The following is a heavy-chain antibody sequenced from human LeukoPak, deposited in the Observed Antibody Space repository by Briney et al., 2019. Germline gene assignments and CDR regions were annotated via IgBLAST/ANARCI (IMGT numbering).Heavy chain of an antibody. CDR2: ISSSSSYI. CDR3: TTRRAVAGTALFDY. CDR1: GFTFSSYS. D-gene: IGHD6-19*01. V-gene: IGHV3-21*03. Sequence: KPGGSLRLSCAASGFTFSSYSMNWVRQAPGKGLEWVSSISSSSSYIYYADSVKGRFTISRDNAKHSLYLQMNSLRAEDTAVYYCTTRRAVAGTALFDYWGQGTLVTVSS. J-gene: IGHJ4*02.